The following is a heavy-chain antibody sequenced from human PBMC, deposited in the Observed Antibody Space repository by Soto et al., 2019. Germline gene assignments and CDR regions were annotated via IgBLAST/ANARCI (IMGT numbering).Heavy chain of an antibody. CDR2: TNPNSGNI. J-gene: IGHJ4*02. D-gene: IGHD3-10*01. Sequence: ASVKVSCKASGNTFTSYYINWVRQATGHGLEWMGWTNPNSGNIGYAQKFQGRVTMTRDTAIRTAYMEVSRLRSDDTAVYYCARGRASGSYYLLDYWGQGTLVTVSS. V-gene: IGHV1-8*01. CDR1: GNTFTSYY. CDR3: ARGRASGSYYLLDY.